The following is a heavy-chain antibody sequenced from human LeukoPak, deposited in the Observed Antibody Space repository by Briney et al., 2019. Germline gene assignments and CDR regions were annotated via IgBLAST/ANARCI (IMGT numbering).Heavy chain of an antibody. CDR2: IYSGGST. CDR1: GFTVSSNY. Sequence: GGSLRLSCAASGFTVSSNYMSWVRQAPGKGLDWVSVIYSGGSTYYADSVKGRFTISRDNSKNTLYLQMNSLRAEDTAVYYCARDQYYYDSSGSDYWGQGTLVTVSS. V-gene: IGHV3-66*01. J-gene: IGHJ4*02. CDR3: ARDQYYYDSSGSDY. D-gene: IGHD3-22*01.